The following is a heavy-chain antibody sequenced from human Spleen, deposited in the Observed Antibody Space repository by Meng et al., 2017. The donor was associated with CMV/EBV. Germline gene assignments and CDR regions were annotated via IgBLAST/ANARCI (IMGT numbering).Heavy chain of an antibody. CDR1: GFTFSYFG. D-gene: IGHD6-13*01. Sequence: GGSLRLSCAASGFTFSYFGMHWVRQAPGKGLEWVSGISWNGGTIGYADSVRGRFTISRDNAKNSLYLQMNSLRAEDTALYYCAKDTSSWHDAFDIWGQGTMVTVSS. CDR2: ISWNGGTI. V-gene: IGHV3-9*01. J-gene: IGHJ3*02. CDR3: AKDTSSWHDAFDI.